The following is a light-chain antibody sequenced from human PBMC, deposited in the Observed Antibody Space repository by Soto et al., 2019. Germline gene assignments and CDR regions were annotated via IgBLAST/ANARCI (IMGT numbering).Light chain of an antibody. V-gene: IGKV1-5*01. CDR2: DAS. CDR1: QSISSW. Sequence: DIQMTQSPSTLSASVGDRVTITCRASQSISSWLAWYQQKPGKAPKLLLYDASRLESEDQSRLSGSGSGKEFTLTICSLQPYYFATYYCQLYNRYSTFCQGTKVDIK. CDR3: QLYNRYST. J-gene: IGKJ1*01.